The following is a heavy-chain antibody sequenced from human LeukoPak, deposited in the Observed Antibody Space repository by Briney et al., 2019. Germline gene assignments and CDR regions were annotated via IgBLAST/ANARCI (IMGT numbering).Heavy chain of an antibody. V-gene: IGHV4-39*01. CDR1: GDSISSITCY. J-gene: IGHJ3*02. Sequence: PSETLSLTCKVSGDSISSITCYWGWIRQSPGKGLEWIGSFCPSGTTYYNPSLKSRVTISIDTSKNQFSLKMISVTAADTAVYYCARRDIAFNAFDTWSQGTMVTVSS. D-gene: IGHD2-21*01. CDR3: ARRDIAFNAFDT. CDR2: FCPSGTT.